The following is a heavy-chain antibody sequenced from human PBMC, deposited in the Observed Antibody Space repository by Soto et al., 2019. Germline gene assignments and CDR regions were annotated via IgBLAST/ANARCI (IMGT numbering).Heavy chain of an antibody. CDR1: GYTFTSYY. J-gene: IGHJ4*02. CDR3: AREVKGYCSSTSCLYFDY. CDR2: INPSGGNT. V-gene: IGHV1-46*01. Sequence: QVQLVQSGAEVKKPGASVKVSCKASGYTFTSYYMHWVRQAPGQGLEWMGIINPSGGNTSYAQKFQGKVTMTRDTSTSTVYMELSSLRSEDTAVYYCAREVKGYCSSTSCLYFDYWGQGTLVTVSS. D-gene: IGHD2-2*01.